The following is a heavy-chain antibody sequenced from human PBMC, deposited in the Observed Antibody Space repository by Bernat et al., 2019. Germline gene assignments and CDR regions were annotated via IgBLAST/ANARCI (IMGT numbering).Heavy chain of an antibody. CDR3: ARSIQSFDI. CDR2: IWYDGSNK. J-gene: IGHJ3*02. V-gene: IGHV3-33*01. Sequence: QVQLVESGGGVVQPVRSLRLSCAASGFTFSSYGMHWVRQAPGKGLEWVAVIWYDGSNKYYADSVKGRFTISRDNSKNTLYLQMNSLRAEDTAVYYCARSIQSFDIWGQGTMVTVSS. CDR1: GFTFSSYG. D-gene: IGHD4-11*01.